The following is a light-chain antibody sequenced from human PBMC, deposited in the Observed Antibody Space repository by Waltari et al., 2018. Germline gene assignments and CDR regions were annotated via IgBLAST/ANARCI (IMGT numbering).Light chain of an antibody. CDR3: SVYMHPGSVL. CDR2: STE. J-gene: IGLJ2*01. CDR1: SGSVSTSHS. V-gene: IGLV8-61*01. Sequence: QTVVTQEPSFSVPPGGTVTLTCGLSSGSVSTSHSPSWYQQTPGQAPRTVIYSTETRPSGFPDRFSGSIIGNKAALTITGAQADDESDYYCSVYMHPGSVLFGGGTRLTVL.